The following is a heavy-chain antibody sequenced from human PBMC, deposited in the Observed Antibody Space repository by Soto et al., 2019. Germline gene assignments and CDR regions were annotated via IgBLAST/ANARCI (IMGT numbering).Heavy chain of an antibody. CDR3: ARCASSGSLDWFDP. J-gene: IGHJ5*02. Sequence: GETLKISCKGSGYSFTNYWIGWVRQMPGKGLEWMGIIYPGDSDTRYSPSFQGQVTISADKSITTAYLQWSSLKASDTAIYYCARCASSGSLDWFDPWGQGTLVIVSS. CDR2: IYPGDSDT. D-gene: IGHD1-26*01. V-gene: IGHV5-51*01. CDR1: GYSFTNYW.